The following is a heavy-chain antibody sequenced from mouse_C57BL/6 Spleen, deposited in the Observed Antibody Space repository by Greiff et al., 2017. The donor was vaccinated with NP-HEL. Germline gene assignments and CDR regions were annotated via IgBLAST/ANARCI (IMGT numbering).Heavy chain of an antibody. D-gene: IGHD2-4*01. J-gene: IGHJ1*03. Sequence: QVQLQQSGPGLVQPSQSLSITCTVSGFSLTSYGVHWVRQSPGKGLEWLGVIWCGGSTDYNAAFISRLSISKDNSKSQVFFKMNSLQADDTAIYYCARSLYDYGFYWYFDVWGTGTTVTVSS. CDR3: ARSLYDYGFYWYFDV. CDR2: IWCGGST. CDR1: GFSLTSYG. V-gene: IGHV2-2*01.